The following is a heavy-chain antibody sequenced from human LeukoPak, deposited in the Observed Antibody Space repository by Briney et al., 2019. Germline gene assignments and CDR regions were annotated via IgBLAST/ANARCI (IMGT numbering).Heavy chain of an antibody. CDR3: ASYPRVDSGYDYDYYYGMDV. D-gene: IGHD5-12*01. Sequence: SVKPSCKPSGRPFSPYAISRVPQAPGQGLEGRGGIIPIFGTANYAQKFQGRVTVTPDESTSPAYMALSSLRSEDEAVYYCASYPRVDSGYDYDYYYGMDVWGKGTTVSVSS. J-gene: IGHJ6*04. CDR2: IIPIFGTA. V-gene: IGHV1-69*13. CDR1: GRPFSPYA.